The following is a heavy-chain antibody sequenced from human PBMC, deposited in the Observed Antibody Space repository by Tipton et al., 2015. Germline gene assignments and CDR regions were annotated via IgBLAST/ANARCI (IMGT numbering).Heavy chain of an antibody. J-gene: IGHJ3*02. V-gene: IGHV5-51*01. Sequence: VQLVQSGAEVKKPGESLKISCKASGYRFNHFWIGWVRQMPGKGLERMGIIWPDDSDTRYSPSFQGQVTISADNSINTAYLQWSSLKASDTAIYYCARPSDTLSPYAFDIWGQGTLVTVSS. CDR2: IWPDDSDT. CDR1: GYRFNHFW. CDR3: ARPSDTLSPYAFDI. D-gene: IGHD2-2*02.